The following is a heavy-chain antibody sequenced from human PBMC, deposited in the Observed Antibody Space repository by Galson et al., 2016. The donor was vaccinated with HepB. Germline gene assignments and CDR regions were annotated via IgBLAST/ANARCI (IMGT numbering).Heavy chain of an antibody. Sequence: SLRLSCAASGFTFKKYAMYWVRQAPGKGLEWVAVISYDGSTNNYADSVRGRLTISRDNSKNRLYLQMNSLRPEDTAIYYCAKNVQSSGWYSIQYLEKFYYYGNWGQGALVTVSS. CDR1: GFTFKKYA. V-gene: IGHV3-30-3*02. CDR3: AKNVQSSGWYSIQYLEKFYYYGN. CDR2: ISYDGSTN. J-gene: IGHJ4*02. D-gene: IGHD6-19*01.